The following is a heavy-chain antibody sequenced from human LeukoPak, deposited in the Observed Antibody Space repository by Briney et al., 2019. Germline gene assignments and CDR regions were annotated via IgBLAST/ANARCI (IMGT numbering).Heavy chain of an antibody. J-gene: IGHJ4*02. CDR3: ARDIYCSSTSCYNY. V-gene: IGHV4-31*03. D-gene: IGHD2-2*02. CDR1: GGSISSGGYY. Sequence: PSETLSLTCTVSGGSISSGGYYWSWIRQHPGKGLEWIGYIYYSGSTYYNPSLKSRVTISVDTSKNQFSLKLSSVTAADTAVYYCARDIYCSSTSCYNYWGQGTLVTVSS. CDR2: IYYSGST.